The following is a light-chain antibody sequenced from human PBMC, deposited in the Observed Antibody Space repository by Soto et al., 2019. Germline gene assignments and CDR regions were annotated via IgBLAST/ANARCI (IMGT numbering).Light chain of an antibody. CDR3: HQYGLSPPYT. V-gene: IGKV3-20*01. CDR1: QSVDSNY. J-gene: IGKJ3*01. Sequence: EIVLTQSPGTLSLSPGARATLSCRASQSVDSNYLAWYQHKPGQAPRLLIYGASTRANGIPDRFSGSGSGTDFTLTISRLEPEDFAVYYCHQYGLSPPYTFGPGTKVDIK. CDR2: GAS.